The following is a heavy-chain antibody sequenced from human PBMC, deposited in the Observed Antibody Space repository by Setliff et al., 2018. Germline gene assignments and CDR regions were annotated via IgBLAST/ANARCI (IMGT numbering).Heavy chain of an antibody. Sequence: ASVKVSCKASGYTFTSYYMHWVRQAPGQGLEWMGIINPSGGSTSYAQKFQGGVTMTRDTSTSTVYMELSSLRSEDTAVYYCARDSRGEAGSTRQNTFDYWGQGTLVTVSS. D-gene: IGHD2-2*01. J-gene: IGHJ4*02. CDR2: INPSGGST. V-gene: IGHV1-46*01. CDR1: GYTFTSYY. CDR3: ARDSRGEAGSTRQNTFDY.